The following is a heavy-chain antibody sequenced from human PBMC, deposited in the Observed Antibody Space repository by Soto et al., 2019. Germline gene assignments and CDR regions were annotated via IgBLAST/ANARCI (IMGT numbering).Heavy chain of an antibody. V-gene: IGHV3-30*18. CDR3: AKWAYDFWSGYPSGGMDV. Sequence: GGSLRLSCAASGFTFGSFGMNWVRQAPGKGLEWVAVISYDGSNKYYADSVKGRFTISRDNSKNTLYLQMNSLRAEDTAVYYCAKWAYDFWSGYPSGGMDVWGHGTTVTVSS. J-gene: IGHJ6*02. CDR1: GFTFGSFG. CDR2: ISYDGSNK. D-gene: IGHD3-3*01.